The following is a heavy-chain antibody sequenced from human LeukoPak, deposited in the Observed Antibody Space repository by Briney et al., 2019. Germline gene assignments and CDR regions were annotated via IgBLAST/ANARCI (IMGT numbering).Heavy chain of an antibody. J-gene: IGHJ3*02. CDR2: IKSKTDGGTT. CDR1: GFTFSNAC. V-gene: IGHV3-15*01. D-gene: IGHD3-22*01. CDR3: TTDLYYDSSGYYYGGFNAFDI. Sequence: GGSLRLSCAASGFTFSNACMSWVRQAPGKGLEWVGRIKSKTDGGTTDYAAPVKGRFTISRDDSKNTLYLQMNSLKTEDTAVYYCTTDLYYDSSGYYYGGFNAFDIWGQGTMVTVSS.